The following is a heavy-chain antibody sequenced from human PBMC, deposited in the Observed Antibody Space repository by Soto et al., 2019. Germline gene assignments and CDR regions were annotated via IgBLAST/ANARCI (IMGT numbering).Heavy chain of an antibody. V-gene: IGHV3-33*01. Sequence: QVQLVESGGGVVQPGRSLRLSCAASGFTFSSYGMHWVRQAPGKGLEWVALIWYDGNNKYYADSVKGRLTISRDNSKNTLYLQMNSLRAEDTAVYYSARANGYSYGPCEYCGQGTLVTVSS. CDR2: IWYDGNNK. CDR1: GFTFSSYG. J-gene: IGHJ4*02. CDR3: ARANGYSYGPCEY. D-gene: IGHD5-18*01.